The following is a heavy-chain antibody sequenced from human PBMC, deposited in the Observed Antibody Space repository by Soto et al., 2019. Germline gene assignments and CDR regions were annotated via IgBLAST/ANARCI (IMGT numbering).Heavy chain of an antibody. CDR1: GFTFSSFS. D-gene: IGHD6-6*01. V-gene: IGHV3-48*02. CDR3: ARVSASYSSSSGSYWYFDL. Sequence: EVQLVESGGGLVQPGGSLRLSCAASGFTFSSFSMNWVRQAPGKGLEWVSYITSGSATIYYADSVKGRFTISRDNAKNSLYLQMNSLRDEDTAVYYCARVSASYSSSSGSYWYFDLWGRGTLVTVSS. J-gene: IGHJ2*01. CDR2: ITSGSATI.